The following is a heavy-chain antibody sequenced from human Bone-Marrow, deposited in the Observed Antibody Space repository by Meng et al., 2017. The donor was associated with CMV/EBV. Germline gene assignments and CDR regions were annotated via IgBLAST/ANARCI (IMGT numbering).Heavy chain of an antibody. D-gene: IGHD3-22*01. CDR2: INQDGSEK. V-gene: IGHV3-7*01. CDR3: ARSYLILVAGRAFFDS. CDR1: GFIFSNYW. Sequence: GGSLRLSCAASGFIFSNYWMTWVRQAPGKGLEWVANINQDGSEKYYVDSVKGQFTISRDNAKNLLYLQLNSLRVGDTAVYYCARSYLILVAGRAFFDSWGQGTLAAVSS. J-gene: IGHJ4*02.